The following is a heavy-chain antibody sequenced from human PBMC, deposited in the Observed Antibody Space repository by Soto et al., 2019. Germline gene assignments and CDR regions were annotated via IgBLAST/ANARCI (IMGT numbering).Heavy chain of an antibody. Sequence: GESLKISCKVSGYSFTSYWISWVRQMPGKGLEWMGRIDPSDSYTNYSPSFQGHVTISADKSISTAYLQWSSLKASDTAMYYCARLPSQWLAPDYWGQGTLVTVSS. CDR3: ARLPSQWLAPDY. J-gene: IGHJ4*02. CDR2: IDPSDSYT. CDR1: GYSFTSYW. D-gene: IGHD6-19*01. V-gene: IGHV5-10-1*01.